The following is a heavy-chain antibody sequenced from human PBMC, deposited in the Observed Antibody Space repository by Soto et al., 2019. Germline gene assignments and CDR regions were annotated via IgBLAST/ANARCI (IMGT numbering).Heavy chain of an antibody. J-gene: IGHJ6*03. V-gene: IGHV4-59*01. CDR2: IYYSGST. Sequence: SETLSLTCTVSVGSISRYYWSWIRQPPGKGLEWIGYIYYSGSTNYNPSLKSRVTISVDTSKNQFSLKLSSVTAADTAVYYCARTEYCSGGSCWNYYYYYYMDVWGKGTTVTVSS. CDR3: ARTEYCSGGSCWNYYYYYYMDV. CDR1: VGSISRYY. D-gene: IGHD2-15*01.